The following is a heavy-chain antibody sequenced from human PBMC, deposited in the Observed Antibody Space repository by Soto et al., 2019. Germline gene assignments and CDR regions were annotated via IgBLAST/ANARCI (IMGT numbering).Heavy chain of an antibody. CDR2: IYYSGST. J-gene: IGHJ3*02. V-gene: IGHV4-59*01. Sequence: PSETLSLTCTVSGGSISSYYWSWIRQPPGKRLEWIGYIYYSGSTNYNPSLKSRVTISVDTSKNQFSLKLSSVTAADTAVYYCARVRNYCSGGSCYGDPFDIWGQGTMVTVSS. CDR1: GGSISSYY. CDR3: ARVRNYCSGGSCYGDPFDI. D-gene: IGHD2-15*01.